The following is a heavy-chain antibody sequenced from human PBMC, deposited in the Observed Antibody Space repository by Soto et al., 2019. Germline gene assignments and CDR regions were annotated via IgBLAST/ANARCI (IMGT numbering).Heavy chain of an antibody. V-gene: IGHV4-59*08. CDR1: GGAVNRDY. CDR2: IYNSVTT. Sequence: QVQLQESGPGLVKPSETLSLTCTVSGGAVNRDYWSWIRQPPGKGLEWIGYIYNSVTTNYNPSLKSRVTISADTSKNQFSLKLTSVTAADTAVYYCARQGFTMVRGVVFFDSWGQGTLVTVSS. CDR3: ARQGFTMVRGVVFFDS. J-gene: IGHJ4*02. D-gene: IGHD3-10*01.